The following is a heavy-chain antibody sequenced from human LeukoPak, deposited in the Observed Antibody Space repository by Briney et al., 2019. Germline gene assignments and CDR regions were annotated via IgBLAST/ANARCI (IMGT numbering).Heavy chain of an antibody. Sequence: ASVKVSCKASGGTFSSYAISWVRQAPGQGLEWMGRIIPILGIANYAQKFQGRVTITADKSTSTAYMELSSLRSEDTAVYYCARQNYDFWSGYYTYYYFDYWGQGTLVTVSS. J-gene: IGHJ4*02. CDR2: IIPILGIA. D-gene: IGHD3-3*01. V-gene: IGHV1-69*04. CDR3: ARQNYDFWSGYYTYYYFDY. CDR1: GGTFSSYA.